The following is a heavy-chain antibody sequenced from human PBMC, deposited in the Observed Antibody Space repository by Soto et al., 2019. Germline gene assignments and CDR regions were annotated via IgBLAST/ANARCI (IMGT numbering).Heavy chain of an antibody. CDR1: GGSISSYY. V-gene: IGHV4-4*07. D-gene: IGHD6-6*01. CDR2: IYTSGST. CDR3: AREAHSSSRNWFDP. Sequence: PSETLSLTCTVSGGSISSYYWSWIRQPAGKGLEWIGRIYTSGSTNYNPSLKSRVTMSVDTSKNQFSLKLSSVTAADTAVYYCAREAHSSSRNWFDPWGQGTLVTVS. J-gene: IGHJ5*02.